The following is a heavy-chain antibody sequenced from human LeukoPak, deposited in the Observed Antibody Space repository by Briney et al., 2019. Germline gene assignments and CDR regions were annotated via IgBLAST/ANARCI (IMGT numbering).Heavy chain of an antibody. D-gene: IGHD3-22*01. CDR1: GDSVSSSSYY. J-gene: IGHJ4*02. V-gene: IGHV4-39*01. CDR3: ARQLHSDTRAPFDF. CDR2: IFHSGAT. Sequence: SETLSLTCTVSGDSVSSSSYYWGWIRQPPGKGLEWIGSIFHSGATYYSPSLKSLVTISVDTSKNQFSLRLSSVTAADTAVFYCARQLHSDTRAPFDFWGQGTLVTVSS.